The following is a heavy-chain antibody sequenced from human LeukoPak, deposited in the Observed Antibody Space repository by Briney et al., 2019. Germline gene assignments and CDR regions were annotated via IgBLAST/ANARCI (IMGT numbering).Heavy chain of an antibody. D-gene: IGHD3-22*01. CDR2: ISSRGDSI. Sequence: GGSLRLSCAASGFTFSSYSMSWIRQAPGKGLEWVSDISSRGDSIYYADFVKGRFTISRDNAKNSVYLQMNSLRAEDTAVYYCARQKATPNYYDSKWGQGTLVTVSS. CDR3: ARQKATPNYYDSK. J-gene: IGHJ4*02. CDR1: GFTFSSYS. V-gene: IGHV3-48*04.